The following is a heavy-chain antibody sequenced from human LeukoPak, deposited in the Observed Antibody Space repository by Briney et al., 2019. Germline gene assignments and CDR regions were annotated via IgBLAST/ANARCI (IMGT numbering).Heavy chain of an antibody. V-gene: IGHV3-33*01. CDR1: GFTFSSYG. Sequence: PGGSLRLSCAASGFTFSSYGMPWVRQAPGKGLEWVAVIWYDGSSKYYADSVKGRFTISRDNSKNTLYLQMNSLRAEDTAVYYCARFPTGYCSSTSCPHAFDIWGQGTMVTVSS. D-gene: IGHD2-2*01. CDR2: IWYDGSSK. J-gene: IGHJ3*02. CDR3: ARFPTGYCSSTSCPHAFDI.